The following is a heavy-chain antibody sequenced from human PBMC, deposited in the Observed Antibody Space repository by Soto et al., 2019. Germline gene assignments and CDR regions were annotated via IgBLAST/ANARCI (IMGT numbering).Heavy chain of an antibody. CDR1: GGSISSYY. V-gene: IGHV4-59*08. Sequence: SETLSLTCTVSGGSISSYYWSWIRQPPGKGLEWIGYIYYSGSTSYNPSLKSRVTISVDTSKNQFSLKLSSVTAADTAVYYCARRYGSSFDYWGQGTLVTVSS. CDR2: IYYSGST. CDR3: ARRYGSSFDY. D-gene: IGHD6-13*01. J-gene: IGHJ4*02.